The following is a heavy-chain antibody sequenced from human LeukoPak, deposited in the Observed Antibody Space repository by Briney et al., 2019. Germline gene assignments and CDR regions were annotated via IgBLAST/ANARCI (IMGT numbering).Heavy chain of an antibody. CDR3: ARGYGSGSYHPYYFDY. J-gene: IGHJ4*02. CDR1: GFTFSSYD. V-gene: IGHV3-13*01. CDR2: IGTAGDT. Sequence: GGSLRLSCAAPGFTFSSYDMHWVRQATGKGLEWVSAIGTAGDTYYPGSVKGRFTISRENAKNSLYLQMNSLRAGDTAVYYCARGYGSGSYHPYYFDYWGQGTLVTVSS. D-gene: IGHD3-10*01.